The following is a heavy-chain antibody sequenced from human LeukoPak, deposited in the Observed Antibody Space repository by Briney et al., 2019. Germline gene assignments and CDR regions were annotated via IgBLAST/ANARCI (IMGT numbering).Heavy chain of an antibody. Sequence: SETLSLTCTVSGGSISSSSYYWGWIRQPPGTGLEWIGSIYYSGSTYYNPSLKSRVTISVDTSKNQFSLKLSPVTAADTAVYYCARDIVVVPAANGFDYWGQGTLVTVSS. J-gene: IGHJ4*02. V-gene: IGHV4-39*02. CDR3: ARDIVVVPAANGFDY. CDR1: GGSISSSSYY. D-gene: IGHD2-2*01. CDR2: IYYSGST.